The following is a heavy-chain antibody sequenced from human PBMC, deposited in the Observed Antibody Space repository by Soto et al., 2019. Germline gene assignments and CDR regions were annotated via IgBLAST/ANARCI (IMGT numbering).Heavy chain of an antibody. Sequence: SVKVSCKASGFTFTRSAVQWVRQARGQRLEWIGWIVVGSGNTNYAQKFQERVTITRDMSTSTAYMEVSSLRSEDTAVYYCAASLFRCYGDHRYLKSFSTRRSSDL. CDR3: AASLFRCYGDHRYLKSFSTRRSSDL. CDR1: GFTFTRSA. D-gene: IGHD2-15*01. CDR2: IVVGSGNT. J-gene: IGHJ2*01. V-gene: IGHV1-58*01.